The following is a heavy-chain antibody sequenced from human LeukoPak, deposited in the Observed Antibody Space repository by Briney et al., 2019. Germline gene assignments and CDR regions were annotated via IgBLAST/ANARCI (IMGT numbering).Heavy chain of an antibody. D-gene: IGHD3-22*01. Sequence: GGSLRLSCAASGFTFSSYWMHWVRQAPGKGLVWVSRINTDGTSTSYADSVKGRFTISRDNAKNTLYLQMNSLRAEDTAVYYCARSGRSYYDRSGYWPFDYWGQGTLVTVSS. CDR2: INTDGTST. CDR3: ARSGRSYYDRSGYWPFDY. J-gene: IGHJ4*02. V-gene: IGHV3-74*01. CDR1: GFTFSSYW.